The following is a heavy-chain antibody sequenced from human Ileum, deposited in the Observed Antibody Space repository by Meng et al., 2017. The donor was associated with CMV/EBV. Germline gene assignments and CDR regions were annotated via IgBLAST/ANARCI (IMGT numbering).Heavy chain of an antibody. Sequence: GGSLRLSCAASGFTFSSFWMHWVRQVPGKGLVWVGRSRNKANSYTTEYAASVKGRFTVSRDDSKKSLYLQMNNLETEDTAVYYCVRSDSSGYLAYWGQGTLVTVSS. CDR1: GFTFSSFW. D-gene: IGHD3-22*01. CDR3: VRSDSSGYLAY. V-gene: IGHV3-72*01. CDR2: SRNKANSYTT. J-gene: IGHJ4*02.